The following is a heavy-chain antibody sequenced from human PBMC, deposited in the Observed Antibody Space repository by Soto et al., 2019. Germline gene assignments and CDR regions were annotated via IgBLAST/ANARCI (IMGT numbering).Heavy chain of an antibody. D-gene: IGHD3-10*01. CDR3: TTRLWFGDRGRVDY. Sequence: EVQLVESGGGLVKPGGSLRLSCAASGFTFSNAWMSWVRQAPGKGLEWVGRIKSKTDGGTTDYAAPVKGRFTISRDDSXNPLYLQMNSLKTEDSAVYYGTTRLWFGDRGRVDYWGQGTLVTVSS. CDR2: IKSKTDGGTT. V-gene: IGHV3-15*01. J-gene: IGHJ4*02. CDR1: GFTFSNAW.